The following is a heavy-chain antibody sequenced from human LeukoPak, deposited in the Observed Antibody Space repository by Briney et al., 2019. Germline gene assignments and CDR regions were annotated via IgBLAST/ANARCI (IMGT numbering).Heavy chain of an antibody. V-gene: IGHV3-23*01. D-gene: IGHD2-21*02. J-gene: IGHJ4*02. CDR3: ARSCGGDCYSDY. CDR2: ITGSGGST. Sequence: PGGSLRLSCAASGFTFNSYAMAWVRQAPEKGLEWVSAITGSGGSTYYADSVKGRFTISRDTSKNTLYLQMNTLRAEDTAIYYCARSCGGDCYSDYWGQGTLVTVSS. CDR1: GFTFNSYA.